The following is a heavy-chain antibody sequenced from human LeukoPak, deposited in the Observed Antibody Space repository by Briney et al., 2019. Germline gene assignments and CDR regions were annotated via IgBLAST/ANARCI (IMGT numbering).Heavy chain of an antibody. CDR3: ARGGRGAFDI. D-gene: IGHD3-10*01. CDR2: IYYSGST. Sequence: SETLSLTCTVSGGSISSYYWSWIRQPPGKGLVWIGYIYYSGSTNYNPSLKSRVTISVDTSKNQFSLKLSSVTAADTAVYYCARGGRGAFDIWGQGTMVTVSS. V-gene: IGHV4-59*01. J-gene: IGHJ3*02. CDR1: GGSISSYY.